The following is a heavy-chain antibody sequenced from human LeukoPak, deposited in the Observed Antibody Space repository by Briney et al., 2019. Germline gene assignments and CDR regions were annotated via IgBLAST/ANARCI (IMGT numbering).Heavy chain of an antibody. Sequence: SETLSLTCTVSGYSISSGYYWGWIRQPPGKGLEWIGSTYHSGSTYYNPSLKSRVTISVDTSKNQFSLKLSSVTAADTAVYYCARDGGPLYDSSGYCFDYWGQGTLVTVSS. V-gene: IGHV4-38-2*02. J-gene: IGHJ4*02. CDR3: ARDGGPLYDSSGYCFDY. D-gene: IGHD3-22*01. CDR1: GYSISSGYY. CDR2: TYHSGST.